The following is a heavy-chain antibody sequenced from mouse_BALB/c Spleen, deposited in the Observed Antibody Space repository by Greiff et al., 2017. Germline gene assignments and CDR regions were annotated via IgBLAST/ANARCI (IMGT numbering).Heavy chain of an antibody. D-gene: IGHD2-2*01. J-gene: IGHJ4*01. CDR2: IWSGGST. V-gene: IGHV2-2*02. Sequence: VQLQQSGPGLVQPSQSLSITCTVSGFSLTSYGVHWVRQSPGKGLEWLGVIWSGGSTDYNAAFISRLSISKDNSKSQVFFKMNSLQANDTAIYDCARMYGYDVGYAMDYWGQGTSVTVSS. CDR1: GFSLTSYG. CDR3: ARMYGYDVGYAMDY.